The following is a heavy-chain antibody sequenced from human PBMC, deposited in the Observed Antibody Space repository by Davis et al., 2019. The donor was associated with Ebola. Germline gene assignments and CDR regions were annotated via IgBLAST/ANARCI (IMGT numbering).Heavy chain of an antibody. D-gene: IGHD2-2*01. J-gene: IGHJ6*02. V-gene: IGHV1-18*01. Sequence: ASVKVSCKASGYKFTSSGFSWVRQAPGQGLEWLGCLSAYTGDTKYAPKLQGRVTMATDSSTSTAYMELSSLRSDDTAVYYCARHSSNDYYYYGMDVWGQGTTVTVSS. CDR2: LSAYTGDT. CDR1: GYKFTSSG. CDR3: ARHSSNDYYYYGMDV.